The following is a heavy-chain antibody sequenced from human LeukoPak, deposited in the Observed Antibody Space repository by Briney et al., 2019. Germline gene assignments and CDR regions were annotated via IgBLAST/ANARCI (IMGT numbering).Heavy chain of an antibody. J-gene: IGHJ6*02. V-gene: IGHV1-2*02. CDR2: INPNSGGT. CDR3: ARGAPTFGVVLYHYGMDV. CDR1: GCTLTGYC. D-gene: IGHD3-3*01. Sequence: GASVKVSCKASGCTLTGYCMHWVRQAPGQGLEWMGWINPNSGGTNYAQKFQGRVTMTRDTSISTAYMELSRLRSDDTAVYYCARGAPTFGVVLYHYGMDVWAQGTTVTVSS.